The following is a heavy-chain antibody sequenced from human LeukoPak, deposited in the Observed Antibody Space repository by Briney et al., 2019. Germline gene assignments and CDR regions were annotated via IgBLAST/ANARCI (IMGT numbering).Heavy chain of an antibody. Sequence: PSETLSLTCTVSGGSISPYYWSWIRQPPGKGLEWIGYIYYSGSTYYNPSLKSRVTISVDTSKNQFSLKLSSVTAADTAVYYCARGRSGWYGYWGQGTLVTVSS. CDR1: GGSISPYY. J-gene: IGHJ4*02. V-gene: IGHV4-59*01. CDR2: IYYSGST. CDR3: ARGRSGWYGY. D-gene: IGHD6-19*01.